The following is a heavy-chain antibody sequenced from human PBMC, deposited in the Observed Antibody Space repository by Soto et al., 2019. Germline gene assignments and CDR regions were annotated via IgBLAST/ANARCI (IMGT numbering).Heavy chain of an antibody. CDR1: GFTFSSYG. Sequence: ESGGGVVQPGRSLRLSCAASGFTFSSYGMHWVRQAPGKGLEWVAVISYDGSNKYYADSVKGRFIISRDNSKNTLYLQMNSLRAEDTAVYYCAKSWIQLPDYWGQGTLVTVSS. CDR2: ISYDGSNK. V-gene: IGHV3-30*18. J-gene: IGHJ4*02. CDR3: AKSWIQLPDY. D-gene: IGHD5-18*01.